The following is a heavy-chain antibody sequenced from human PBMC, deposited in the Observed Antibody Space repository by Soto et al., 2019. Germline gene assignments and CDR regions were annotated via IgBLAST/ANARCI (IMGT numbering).Heavy chain of an antibody. V-gene: IGHV4-59*12. Sequence: TLSLTCTVSGGSISSYYWSWIRQPPGKGLEWIGYIYYSGSTSYNPSLKSRVTISVDTSKNQFSLKLSSVTAADTAVYYCARVRQPKIFDYWGQGTLVTVSS. CDR2: IYYSGST. CDR1: GGSISSYY. D-gene: IGHD6-13*01. J-gene: IGHJ4*02. CDR3: ARVRQPKIFDY.